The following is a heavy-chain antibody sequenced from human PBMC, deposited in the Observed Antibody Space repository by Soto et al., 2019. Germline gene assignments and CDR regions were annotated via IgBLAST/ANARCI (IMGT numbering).Heavy chain of an antibody. CDR1: GFTFSDYY. CDR3: ASLLGTTYYYGMDV. J-gene: IGHJ6*02. Sequence: GGFLRLSCAASGFTFSDYYMSWIRQAPGKGLEWVSYISSSGSTIYYADSVKGRFTISRDNAKNSLYLQMNSLRAEDTAVYYCASLLGTTYYYGMDVWGQGTTVTVSS. V-gene: IGHV3-11*01. CDR2: ISSSGSTI. D-gene: IGHD1-7*01.